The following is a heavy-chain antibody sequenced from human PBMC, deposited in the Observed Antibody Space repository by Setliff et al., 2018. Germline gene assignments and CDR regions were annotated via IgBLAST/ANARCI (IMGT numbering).Heavy chain of an antibody. Sequence: GGSLRLSCAASGFTFSDAWMNWVRQAPGKGLEWVGRVKSKADGGTADFAAPVKGRFTISRDDSKNTMSLQMNSLKTEDTAVYFCATRLGDFWGQGTLVTVSS. CDR2: VKSKADGGTA. V-gene: IGHV3-15*01. CDR1: GFTFSDAW. J-gene: IGHJ4*02. CDR3: ATRLGDF.